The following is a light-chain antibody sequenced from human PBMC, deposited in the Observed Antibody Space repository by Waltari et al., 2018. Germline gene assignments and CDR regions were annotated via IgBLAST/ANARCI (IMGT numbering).Light chain of an antibody. V-gene: IGKV3-15*01. CDR2: DAS. Sequence: ELLMTQSPATLSVSPGESANLSCSASQSVSSTLAWYQQKPGQAPRLLIYDASTRATVIPARFSGSGSGTEFTLTISSLQSEDVAVYYCQQYSNWYTFGQGTKLEIK. CDR1: QSVSST. CDR3: QQYSNWYT. J-gene: IGKJ2*01.